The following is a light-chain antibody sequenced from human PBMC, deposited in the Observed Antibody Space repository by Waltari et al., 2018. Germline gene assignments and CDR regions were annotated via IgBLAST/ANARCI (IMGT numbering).Light chain of an antibody. Sequence: VLTQSPATLSLSPGERATLSCRASQSVSNYLAWYQQKPGQAPRLLIYDASNRATGIPARVSGSGSGTDFTLTISSLEPEDFAVYYCQQRKFWPPITIGQGTRLESK. CDR3: QQRKFWPPIT. V-gene: IGKV3-11*01. J-gene: IGKJ5*01. CDR1: QSVSNY. CDR2: DAS.